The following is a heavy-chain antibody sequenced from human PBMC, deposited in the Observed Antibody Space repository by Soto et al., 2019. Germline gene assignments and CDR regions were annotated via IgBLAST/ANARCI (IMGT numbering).Heavy chain of an antibody. Sequence: QVLLVESGGGVVQPGRSLRLSCATSGFIFTSYGMDWVRQAPGKGLEWVAGISYDGTKGYYADSVKGRFTISRDKSTKPLDLHMNSLRDDDTAMYFCVRRGVYGDSDSGPSNFQYWGQGTLAAVSS. CDR1: GFIFTSYG. CDR2: ISYDGTKG. J-gene: IGHJ1*01. CDR3: VRRGVYGDSDSGPSNFQY. D-gene: IGHD4-17*01. V-gene: IGHV3-33*01.